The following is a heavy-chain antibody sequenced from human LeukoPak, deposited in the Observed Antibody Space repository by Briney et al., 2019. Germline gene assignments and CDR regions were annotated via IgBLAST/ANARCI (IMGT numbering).Heavy chain of an antibody. Sequence: GGSLRLSCAASGFTFSTYAMSWVRQAPGKGLEWVSAIGSSGDNTYYTDSAKGRFTISRDISKNTLYLQMNSLGVDDTAVYYCAKGTYGGNPGRYFDYWGQGTLVTVSS. CDR3: AKGTYGGNPGRYFDY. CDR2: IGSSGDNT. V-gene: IGHV3-23*01. J-gene: IGHJ4*02. CDR1: GFTFSTYA. D-gene: IGHD4-23*01.